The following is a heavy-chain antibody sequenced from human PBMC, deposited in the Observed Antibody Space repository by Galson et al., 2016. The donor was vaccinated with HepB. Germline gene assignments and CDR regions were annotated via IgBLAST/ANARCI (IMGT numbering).Heavy chain of an antibody. CDR3: STLRDFWSG. Sequence: SLRLSCAASGFTFSRHWMYWVRQAPGKGLVWVSQINSDGSNINYADSVKGRFTISRDNADDTLYLQMNSLRGDDTAAYHCSTLRDFWSGWGQGTLVTVSP. D-gene: IGHD3-3*01. CDR2: INSDGSNI. V-gene: IGHV3-74*01. CDR1: GFTFSRHW. J-gene: IGHJ4*02.